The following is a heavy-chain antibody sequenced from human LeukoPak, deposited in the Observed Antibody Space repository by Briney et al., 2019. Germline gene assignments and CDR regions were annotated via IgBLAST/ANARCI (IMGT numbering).Heavy chain of an antibody. CDR1: GGTFGSYA. D-gene: IGHD5-12*01. V-gene: IGHV1-69*06. Sequence: SVKVSCKASGGTFGSYAISWVRQAPGQGLEWMGGIIPIFGTANYVQKFQGRVTITADKSTSTAYMELSSLRSEDTAVYYCARGETRGYSPSDWFDPWGQGTLVTVSS. J-gene: IGHJ5*02. CDR3: ARGETRGYSPSDWFDP. CDR2: IIPIFGTA.